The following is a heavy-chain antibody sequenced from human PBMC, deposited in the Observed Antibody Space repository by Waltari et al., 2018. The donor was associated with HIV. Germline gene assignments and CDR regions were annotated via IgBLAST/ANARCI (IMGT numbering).Heavy chain of an antibody. J-gene: IGHJ5*02. CDR3: ARDTGYCSFGSCSYNWLDP. V-gene: IGHV3-30*01. D-gene: IGHD2-15*01. CDR1: GFTFSSYA. Sequence: QVHLVESGGGVVQPGRSLRLSCAASGFTFSSYALHWVPQAPGKGLEWVALISYDGSNKYYADSVKGRFTISRDNSKNTLYLQMNSLRAEDTSVYYCARDTGYCSFGSCSYNWLDPWGQGTLVSVSS. CDR2: ISYDGSNK.